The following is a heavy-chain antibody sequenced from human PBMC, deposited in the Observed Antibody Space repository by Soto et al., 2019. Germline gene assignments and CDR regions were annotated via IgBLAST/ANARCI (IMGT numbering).Heavy chain of an antibody. J-gene: IGHJ4*02. CDR3: ARLVWVAGIYFDY. V-gene: IGHV4-39*01. Sequence: SETLSLTCTASGGSISSSGYYWGWIRQPPGKGLEWIGSIYYSGSTYYNPSLKSRVTISVDTSKNQFSLKLSSVTAADTAVYYCARLVWVAGIYFDYWGQGTLVTVSS. CDR1: GGSISSSGYY. CDR2: IYYSGST. D-gene: IGHD6-19*01.